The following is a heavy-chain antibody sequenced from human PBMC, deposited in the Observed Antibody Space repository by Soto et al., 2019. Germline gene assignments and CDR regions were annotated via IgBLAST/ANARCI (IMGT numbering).Heavy chain of an antibody. CDR2: ISAYNGNT. V-gene: IGHV1-18*01. D-gene: IGHD2-15*01. CDR3: ARGGEGYCSGGSCYSVAIDY. J-gene: IGHJ4*02. Sequence: QVQLVQSGAEVKKPGASVKVSFKASGYTFTSYGISWVRQAPGQGLEWMGWISAYNGNTNYAQKLQGRVTMTTDTSTSTAYMELRSLRSDDTAVYYCARGGEGYCSGGSCYSVAIDYWGQGTLVTVSS. CDR1: GYTFTSYG.